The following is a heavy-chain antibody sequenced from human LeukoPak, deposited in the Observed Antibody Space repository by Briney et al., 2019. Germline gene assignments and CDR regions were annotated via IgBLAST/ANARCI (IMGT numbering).Heavy chain of an antibody. J-gene: IGHJ4*02. CDR3: STEDKYCSGANCGKY. D-gene: IGHD2-15*01. CDR1: GYTFTNYY. CDR2: IIPDSGGA. Sequence: ASVKVSCKPSGYTFTNYYVHWVRQAPGQGLEWMGYIIPDSGGADYDQRFQGRVTMTRDKSISTVYMELSSLRSDDTAVYYCSTEDKYCSGANCGKYWGQGTLVTVSS. V-gene: IGHV1-2*02.